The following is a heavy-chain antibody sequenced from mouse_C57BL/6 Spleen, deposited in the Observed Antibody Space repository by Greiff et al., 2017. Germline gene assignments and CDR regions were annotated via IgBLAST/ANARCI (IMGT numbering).Heavy chain of an antibody. V-gene: IGHV1-64*01. Sequence: QVQLKQPGAELVKPGASVKLSCKASGYTFTSYWMHWVKQRPGQGLEWIGMIHPNSGSTNYNEKFKSKATLTVDKSSSTAYMQLSSLTSEDSAVYYCARQTTVVATPWYFDVWGTGTTVTVSS. J-gene: IGHJ1*03. CDR2: IHPNSGST. CDR1: GYTFTSYW. D-gene: IGHD1-1*01. CDR3: ARQTTVVATPWYFDV.